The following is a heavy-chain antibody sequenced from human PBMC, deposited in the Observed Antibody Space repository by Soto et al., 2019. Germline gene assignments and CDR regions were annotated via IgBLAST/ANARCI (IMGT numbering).Heavy chain of an antibody. CDR3: ARNSLTGYYNYYYSMDV. CDR2: IYPDDSDT. V-gene: IGHV5-51*01. Sequence: GESLKISCKSSGYSFSSYWIAWVRLMPGKGLEWMGSIYPDDSDTKYSPSFQGQVAISADKSISAAYLQWSSLKASDTAIYYCARNSLTGYYNYYYSMDVWGQGTTVTVSS. D-gene: IGHD3-9*01. J-gene: IGHJ6*02. CDR1: GYSFSSYW.